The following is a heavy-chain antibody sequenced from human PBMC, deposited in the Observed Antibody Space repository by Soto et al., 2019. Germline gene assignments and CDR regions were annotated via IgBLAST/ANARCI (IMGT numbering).Heavy chain of an antibody. J-gene: IGHJ6*02. V-gene: IGHV4-30-4*08. D-gene: IGHD2-21*02. CDR2: IHHSGSI. Sequence: QVQLQQSGPGLVKPSQTLSLTCTVSGDSISSDYYHWTWIRQSPGKGLEWIGYIHHSGSILYNPSLKSRVTISVDTSKNQFSIHLTSVTAADTAVYFCAREDDGGDSLDVWGQGTTVTVSS. CDR3: AREDDGGDSLDV. CDR1: GDSISSDYYH.